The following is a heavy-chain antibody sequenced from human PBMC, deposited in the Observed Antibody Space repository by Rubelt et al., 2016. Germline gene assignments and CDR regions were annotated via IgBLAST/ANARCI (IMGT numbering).Heavy chain of an antibody. CDR3: ATPGCSGGSCFDAFDI. Sequence: QVQLQESGPGLVKPSGTLSLTCSVSGGSISTYYWSWIRQPPGKGLEWIGYIYYTGSTNYNPSLKSRVTISIDTSKNQFSLELRSVTAADTAVYYCATPGCSGGSCFDAFDIWGQGTMVTVSS. V-gene: IGHV4-59*08. J-gene: IGHJ3*02. CDR2: IYYTGST. CDR1: GGSISTYY. D-gene: IGHD2-15*01.